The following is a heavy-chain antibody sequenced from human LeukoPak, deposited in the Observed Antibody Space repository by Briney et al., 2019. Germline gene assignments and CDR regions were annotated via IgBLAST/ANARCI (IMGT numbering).Heavy chain of an antibody. J-gene: IGHJ4*02. CDR2: INPNSGGT. V-gene: IGHV1-2*02. D-gene: IGHD2-15*01. Sequence: SVKVSCKASGYTFTGYYMHWVRQAPGQGLEWMGWINPNSGGTNYAQKFQGRVTMTRDTSISTAYMELSRLRSDDTAVYYCARVPRYCSGGSCFDYWGQGTLVTVSS. CDR1: GYTFTGYY. CDR3: ARVPRYCSGGSCFDY.